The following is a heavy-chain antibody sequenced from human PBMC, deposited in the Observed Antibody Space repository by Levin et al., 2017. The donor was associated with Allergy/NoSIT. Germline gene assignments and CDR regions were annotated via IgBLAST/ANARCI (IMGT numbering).Heavy chain of an antibody. CDR3: ARDNYFDSSGSYRLDS. CDR1: GGSIGSYY. V-gene: IGHV4-59*01. D-gene: IGHD3-22*01. Sequence: SETLSLTCTVSGGSIGSYYWNWIRQPPGKGLEWIGYVFNTGTTYYSPSLKSRVSISVDTSKNQFSLKLTSVTAADSAIYYCARDNYFDSSGSYRLDSWGQGTLVTVSS. CDR2: VFNTGTT. J-gene: IGHJ4*02.